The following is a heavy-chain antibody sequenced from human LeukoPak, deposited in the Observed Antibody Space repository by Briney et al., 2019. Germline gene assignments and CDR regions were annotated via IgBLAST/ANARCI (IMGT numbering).Heavy chain of an antibody. CDR2: IYYSGNT. CDR3: ARGIVGTYYYYGMDV. J-gene: IGHJ6*02. CDR1: GGSISSYY. V-gene: IGHV4-59*01. D-gene: IGHD1-1*01. Sequence: SETLSLTCTVSGGSISSYYWSWIRNPPGKGLEWIGYIYYSGNTNYNPSLKSRVTISVDTSKNQFSLKLSSVTAADTAVYYCARGIVGTYYYYGMDVWGQGTTVTVSS.